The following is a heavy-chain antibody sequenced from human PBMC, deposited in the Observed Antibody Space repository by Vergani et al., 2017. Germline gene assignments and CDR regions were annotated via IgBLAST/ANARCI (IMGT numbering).Heavy chain of an antibody. D-gene: IGHD6-13*01. J-gene: IGHJ5*02. CDR3: ARDKGAAAGTWFDP. CDR1: GGSFSGYY. V-gene: IGHV4-34*01. Sequence: QVQLQQWGAGLLKPSETLSLTCAVYGGSFSGYYWSWIRQPPGKGLEWIGYIYTSGSTNYNPSLTSRVTISVDTSKNQFSLKLSSVTAADTAVYYCARDKGAAAGTWFDPWGQGTLVTVSS. CDR2: IYTSGST.